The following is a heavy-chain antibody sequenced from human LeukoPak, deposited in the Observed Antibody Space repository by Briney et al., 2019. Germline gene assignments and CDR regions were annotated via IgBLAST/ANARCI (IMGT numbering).Heavy chain of an antibody. CDR1: GGSISSSSYY. D-gene: IGHD2-15*01. J-gene: IGHJ4*02. Sequence: PTETQSLTCTVPGGSISSSSYYWGWIRKPPGKGLEWIGSIYYSGSTYYNPSLKSRVTISVDTSKNQFSLKLSSVTAADTAVYYCARRGSLLGFDYWGQGTLVTVSS. CDR3: ARRGSLLGFDY. V-gene: IGHV4-39*01. CDR2: IYYSGST.